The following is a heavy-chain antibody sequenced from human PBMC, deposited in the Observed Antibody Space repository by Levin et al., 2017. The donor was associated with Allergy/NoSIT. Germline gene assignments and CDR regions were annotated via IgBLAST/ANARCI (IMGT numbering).Heavy chain of an antibody. CDR2: ISSSSSYI. Sequence: GGSLRLSCAASGFPFSSYNMNWVRQAPGKGLEWVSSISSSSSYIYYADSMKGRFTISRDNAKNSLYLQMNSLRAEDTAVYYCARGVEMATVRNFFDHWGQGTLVTVSS. CDR1: GFPFSSYN. D-gene: IGHD5-24*01. J-gene: IGHJ4*02. CDR3: ARGVEMATVRNFFDH. V-gene: IGHV3-21*01.